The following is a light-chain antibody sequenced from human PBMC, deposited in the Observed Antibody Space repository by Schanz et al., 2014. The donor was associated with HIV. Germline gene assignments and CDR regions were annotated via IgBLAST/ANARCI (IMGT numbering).Light chain of an antibody. J-gene: IGLJ1*01. CDR2: DVT. Sequence: QSALTQPASVSGSPGQSITISCTGVRGDVGDHNYVSWYKQQPGKAPKLLLYDVTSRPSGISPRFSGSKSGNTASLTISGLQAEDEADYYCSSYTSISTLVFGTGTKLTVL. CDR3: SSYTSISTLV. V-gene: IGLV2-14*03. CDR1: RGDVGDHNY.